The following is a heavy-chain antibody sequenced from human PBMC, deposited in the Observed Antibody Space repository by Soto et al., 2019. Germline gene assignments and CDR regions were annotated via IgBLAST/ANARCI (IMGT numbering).Heavy chain of an antibody. J-gene: IGHJ4*02. CDR1: GFTFSDYA. D-gene: IGHD6-19*01. CDR2: VSHDGRNT. V-gene: IGHV3-30*18. CDR3: AKGGRQWLVTSDFNY. Sequence: VPLVESGGGVVQPGRSLRLSCAASGFTFSDYAMHWVRQAPGKGLEWVAVVSHDGRNTHYADSVKGRFTISRYSSKNTVSLEMTSLRAEYTAVYYCAKGGRQWLVTSDFNYWGQGALVTVSS.